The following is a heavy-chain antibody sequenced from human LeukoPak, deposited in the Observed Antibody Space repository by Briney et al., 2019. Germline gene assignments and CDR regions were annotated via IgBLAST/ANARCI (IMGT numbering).Heavy chain of an antibody. CDR3: ASFSPLLLYYERTDY. D-gene: IGHD3-22*01. CDR1: GGSISSSSYY. CDR2: IYYSGST. J-gene: IGHJ4*02. Sequence: SETLSLTCTVSGGSISSSSYYWGWIRQPPGKGLEWIGSIYYSGSTYYNPSLKSRVTISVDTSKNQFSLKLSSVTAADTAVYYCASFSPLLLYYERTDYWGQGTLVTVSS. V-gene: IGHV4-39*01.